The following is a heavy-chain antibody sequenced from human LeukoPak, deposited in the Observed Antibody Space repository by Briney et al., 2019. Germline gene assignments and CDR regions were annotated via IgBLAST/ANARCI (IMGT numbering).Heavy chain of an antibody. D-gene: IGHD1-20*01. J-gene: IGHJ4*02. V-gene: IGHV3-23*01. CDR1: GFTFSISA. Sequence: AGGSLRLSCAASGFTFSISAMTWVRQAPGKGLEWVSLIAGGGGSTYYAESVTGRFTVSRDNSKNTLYLQMNSLRAEDTAVYFCAKVKWKLIGYFDYWGQGTLVTVSS. CDR3: AKVKWKLIGYFDY. CDR2: IAGGGGST.